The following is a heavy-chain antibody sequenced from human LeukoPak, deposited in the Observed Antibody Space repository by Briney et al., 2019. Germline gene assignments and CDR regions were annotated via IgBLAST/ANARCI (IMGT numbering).Heavy chain of an antibody. D-gene: IGHD3-22*01. CDR2: IYPGDSDT. Sequence: GESLKISCKSSGYSFTSYWIGWVRQMPGKGLGWMGIIYPGDSDTRYSPSFQGQVTISADKSISTAYLQWSSLKASDTAMYYCARYYLYDSSGYPPYYFDYWGQGTLVTVSS. V-gene: IGHV5-51*01. CDR3: ARYYLYDSSGYPPYYFDY. CDR1: GYSFTSYW. J-gene: IGHJ4*02.